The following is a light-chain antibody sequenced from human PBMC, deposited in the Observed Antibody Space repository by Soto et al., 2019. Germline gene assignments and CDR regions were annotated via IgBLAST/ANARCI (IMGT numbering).Light chain of an antibody. J-gene: IGKJ5*01. CDR3: QQYGASPET. Sequence: VMTQSPATLSVSPGERATLSCRASQSLRSSLAWYQQKPGQAPRLLIYGASTRATGIPARFSGSGSGTDFTLTVSRLEPEDFAVYYCQQYGASPETFGQGTRLEI. CDR2: GAS. CDR1: QSLRSS. V-gene: IGKV3-15*01.